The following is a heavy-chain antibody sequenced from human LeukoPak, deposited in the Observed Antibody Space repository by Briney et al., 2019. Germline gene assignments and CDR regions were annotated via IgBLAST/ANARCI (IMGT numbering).Heavy chain of an antibody. CDR3: ARRQGYSYGYSFDY. CDR2: ISSSGGRT. CDR1: GFTFSTYD. Sequence: GGSLRLSCAASGFTFSTYDMSWVRQAPGKGLEWVSGISSSGGRTYYVDSVKGRFTISRDNSKNTLYLQMNSLRAEDTAVYYCARRQGYSYGYSFDYWGQGTLVTVSS. J-gene: IGHJ4*02. V-gene: IGHV3-23*01. D-gene: IGHD5-18*01.